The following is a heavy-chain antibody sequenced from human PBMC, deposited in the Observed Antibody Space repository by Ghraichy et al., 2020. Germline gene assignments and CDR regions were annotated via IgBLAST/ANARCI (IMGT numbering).Heavy chain of an antibody. J-gene: IGHJ4*02. V-gene: IGHV4-4*07. Sequence: SETLSLTCTVSGGSISSYYWSWIRQPAGKGLEWIGRIYTSGSTNYNPSLKSRVTMSVDTTKNQFSLKLSSVTAADTAVYYCARDHLFSGYSSDWYLFDYWGQGTLVTVSS. CDR2: IYTSGST. CDR3: ARDHLFSGYSSDWYLFDY. D-gene: IGHD6-19*01. CDR1: GGSISSYY.